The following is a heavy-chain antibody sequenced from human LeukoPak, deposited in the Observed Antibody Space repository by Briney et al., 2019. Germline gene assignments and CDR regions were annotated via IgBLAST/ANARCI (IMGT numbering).Heavy chain of an antibody. CDR3: AREHGSGSYYTSWFDP. Sequence: PGGSLRLSCAASGFTFSSYSMNWVRQAPGKGLEWVSSISSSSSYIYYADSVKGRFTISRDNAKNSLYLQMNSLRAEDTAVYYCAREHGSGSYYTSWFDPWGQGTLVTVSS. CDR2: ISSSSSYI. V-gene: IGHV3-21*01. D-gene: IGHD3-10*01. CDR1: GFTFSSYS. J-gene: IGHJ5*02.